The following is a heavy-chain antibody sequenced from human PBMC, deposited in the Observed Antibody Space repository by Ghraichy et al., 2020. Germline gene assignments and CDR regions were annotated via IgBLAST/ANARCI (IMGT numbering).Heavy chain of an antibody. D-gene: IGHD3-10*01. Sequence: GESLNISCAASGFTFSDYAMNWVRQAPGKGLEWVSSISAGAVTTFYADSVKGRFTISRDNSRNTLYLQMNSLRAEDSAIFYCAKKARTGRTRYDYYGMDVRGHGTTVTFSS. CDR3: AKKARTGRTRYDYYGMDV. J-gene: IGHJ6*02. V-gene: IGHV3-23*01. CDR1: GFTFSDYA. CDR2: ISAGAVTT.